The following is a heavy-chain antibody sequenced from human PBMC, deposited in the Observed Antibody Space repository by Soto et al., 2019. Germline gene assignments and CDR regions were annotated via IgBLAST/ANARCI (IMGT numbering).Heavy chain of an antibody. J-gene: IGHJ4*02. CDR2: IIPILGIA. V-gene: IGHV1-69*02. Sequence: SVKVSCKASGGTFSSYTISWVRQAPGQGLEWMGRIIPILGIANYAQKFQGRVTITADKSTSTAYMELSSLRSEDTAVYYCARATYGDYEAIDYWGQGTLVTVSS. CDR3: ARATYGDYEAIDY. D-gene: IGHD4-17*01. CDR1: GGTFSSYT.